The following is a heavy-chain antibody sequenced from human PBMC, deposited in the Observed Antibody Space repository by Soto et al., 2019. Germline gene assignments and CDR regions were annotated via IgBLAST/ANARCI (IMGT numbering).Heavy chain of an antibody. D-gene: IGHD6-13*01. Sequence: EVQLVESGGGLVKPGGSLRLSCAASGFTLSNAWMHWVRQTPGKGLEWVGRIKSKADGGTVDYAAPVKGRFTISRDDSQNTLFLQMNSLNTEDTAVYYRCTDQGDSSSWYHFDYWGQGTSVTVSS. V-gene: IGHV3-15*07. J-gene: IGHJ4*02. CDR3: CTDQGDSSSWYHFDY. CDR1: GFTLSNAW. CDR2: IKSKADGGTV.